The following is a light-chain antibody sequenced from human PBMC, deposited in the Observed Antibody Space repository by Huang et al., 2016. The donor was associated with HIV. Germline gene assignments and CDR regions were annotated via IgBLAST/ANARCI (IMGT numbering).Light chain of an antibody. CDR1: QSINNN. J-gene: IGKJ1*01. CDR2: GAS. V-gene: IGKV3-15*01. Sequence: IVMTQFPATLAVSPGERATLSCRASQSINNNLVWYQQKYGQSPRLLIYGASARASGVPPRFSGSGSGTDFTLTISSLQSEDFAVYYCQQYGNWPPWTFGQGTKVE. CDR3: QQYGNWPPWT.